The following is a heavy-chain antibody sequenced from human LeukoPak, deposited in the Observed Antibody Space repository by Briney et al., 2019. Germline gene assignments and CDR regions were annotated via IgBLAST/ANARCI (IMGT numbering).Heavy chain of an antibody. Sequence: GGSLRLSCAASGFTFSSYAMSWVRQAPGKGLEWVSSISSSSSYIYYAASVKGRFTISRDNAKNSLYLQMHRLRAEDTAVYYCARERQLERLAFGKEGSAFDYWGQGTLVTVSS. CDR3: ARERQLERLAFGKEGSAFDY. V-gene: IGHV3-21*01. CDR2: ISSSSSYI. CDR1: GFTFSSYA. J-gene: IGHJ4*02. D-gene: IGHD1-1*01.